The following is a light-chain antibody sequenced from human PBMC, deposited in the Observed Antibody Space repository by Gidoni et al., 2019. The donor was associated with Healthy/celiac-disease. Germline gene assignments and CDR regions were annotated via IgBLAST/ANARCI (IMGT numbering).Light chain of an antibody. CDR2: AAS. CDR1: QGISSY. V-gene: IGKV1-9*01. CDR3: QQVRRWVT. Sequence: DIQLTQSPSFLSASVGDRVTITCRASQGISSYLAWYQQKPGKAPKLLIYAASTLQSGVPSRFSGSGSGTEFTLTISSLQPEDFATYYCQQVRRWVTFGQGTRLEIK. J-gene: IGKJ5*01.